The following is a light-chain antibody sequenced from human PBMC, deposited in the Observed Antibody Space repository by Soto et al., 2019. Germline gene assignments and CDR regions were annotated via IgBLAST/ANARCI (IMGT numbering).Light chain of an antibody. J-gene: IGKJ5*01. Sequence: DIRMTQSPSSLSASIGDRVTITCRASQGISNDLGWYQQKPGLAPKRLISAASTLQSGVPSRFRGSGSGTDFTLTISSLQPEDFATYYCQHADSFPLITFGQGTRLEIK. CDR3: QHADSFPLIT. CDR1: QGISND. V-gene: IGKV1-17*01. CDR2: AAS.